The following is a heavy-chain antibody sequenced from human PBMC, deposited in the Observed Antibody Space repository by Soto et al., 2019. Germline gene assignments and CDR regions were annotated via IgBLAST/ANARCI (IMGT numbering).Heavy chain of an antibody. D-gene: IGHD2-2*01. V-gene: IGHV1-69*08. CDR2: IIPILGIA. J-gene: IGHJ5*02. CDR1: GGTFSSYT. Sequence: QVQLVQSGAEVKKPGSSVKVSCKASGGTFSSYTISWVRQAPGQRLEWMGRIIPILGIANYAQKFQGRVTITADKATRTAYMELSSLRSEDTAVYYCAREGIVVVPAAIRWFDPWGQGTLVTVSS. CDR3: AREGIVVVPAAIRWFDP.